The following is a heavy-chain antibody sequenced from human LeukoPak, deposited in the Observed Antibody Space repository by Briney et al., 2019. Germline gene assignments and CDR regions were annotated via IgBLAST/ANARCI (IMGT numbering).Heavy chain of an antibody. Sequence: GGSLRLSCAASGFTVSSNYMSWVRQAPGKGLEWVSVIYSGGSTYYADSVEGRFTISRDNSKNTLYLQMNSLRAEDTAVYYCARGPEYSYAQPADYWGQGTLVTVSS. CDR1: GFTVSSNY. V-gene: IGHV3-53*01. J-gene: IGHJ4*02. CDR2: IYSGGST. CDR3: ARGPEYSYAQPADY. D-gene: IGHD5-18*01.